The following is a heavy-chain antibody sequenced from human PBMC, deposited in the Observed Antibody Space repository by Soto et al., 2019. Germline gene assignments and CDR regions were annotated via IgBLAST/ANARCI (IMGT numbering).Heavy chain of an antibody. CDR3: ARDYYDTSGYYTPSY. D-gene: IGHD3-22*01. CDR1: GFTFSSYG. Sequence: GGSLRLSCAASGFTFSSYGMHWVRQAPGKGLEWVAVIWYDGSNKYYADSVKGRFTISRDNSKNTLYLQMNSLRAEDTAVYYCARDYYDTSGYYTPSYWGQGTLVTVSS. J-gene: IGHJ4*02. CDR2: IWYDGSNK. V-gene: IGHV3-33*01.